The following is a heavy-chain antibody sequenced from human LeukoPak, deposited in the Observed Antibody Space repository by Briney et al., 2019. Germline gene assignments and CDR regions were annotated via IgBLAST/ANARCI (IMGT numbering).Heavy chain of an antibody. CDR2: INPNSGGT. D-gene: IGHD1-26*01. J-gene: IGHJ4*02. CDR1: GYTFTGYY. CDR3: ARAKGSGSYYVIDY. Sequence: ASVKVSCKASGYTFTGYYMHWVRQAPGQGLEWMGRINPNSGGTNYAQKFQGRVTMTRDTSISTAYMELSRLTFDDTAVYYCARAKGSGSYYVIDYWGQGTLVTVSS. V-gene: IGHV1-2*06.